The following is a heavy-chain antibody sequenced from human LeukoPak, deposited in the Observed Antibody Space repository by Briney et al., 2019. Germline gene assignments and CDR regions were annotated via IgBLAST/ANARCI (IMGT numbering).Heavy chain of an antibody. CDR2: IKPDGTTK. CDR1: GFPFSSYS. D-gene: IGHD1-26*01. J-gene: IGHJ4*02. Sequence: GGSLRLSCAASGFPFSSYSMTWVRQAPGKGLEWVANIKPDGTTKFYVDSVKGRFTISRDNALNSLYLQMNSLRAEDTAIYYCATDYTPYVGASADWGQGTLVTVSS. V-gene: IGHV3-7*03. CDR3: ATDYTPYVGASAD.